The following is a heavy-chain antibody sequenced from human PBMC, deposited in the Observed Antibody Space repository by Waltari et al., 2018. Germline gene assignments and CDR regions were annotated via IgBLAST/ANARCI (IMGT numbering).Heavy chain of an antibody. CDR2: IYVGDSET. CDR1: GDKFSTYW. V-gene: IGHV5-51*03. CDR3: ARREHDYDYVGGSYRRVIDTFDI. Sequence: EVRLVQSGAEVKKPGESLKISCKGSGDKFSTYWIGWVRQMPGKGLEWMGIIYVGDSETRYSPSFRGQGPMSADKSITTAYLQWSSLKASDTAMYYCARREHDYDYVGGSYRRVIDTFDIWGQGTRVTVSS. J-gene: IGHJ3*02. D-gene: IGHD3-16*02.